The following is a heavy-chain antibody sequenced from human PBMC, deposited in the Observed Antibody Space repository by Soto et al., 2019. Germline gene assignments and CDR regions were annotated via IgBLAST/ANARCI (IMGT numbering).Heavy chain of an antibody. CDR1: GFTVSSNY. Sequence: EVQLVETGGGLIQPGGSLRLSCAASGFTVSSNYMSWVRQAPGKGLEWVSVIYSGGRTYYADSVKGRFTISRDNAKNTLYLEMNSLRAEDTAVYYCAREVRDGPTIYYYYFGMDVWGHWSTVTVSS. J-gene: IGHJ6*02. D-gene: IGHD2-21*01. CDR3: AREVRDGPTIYYYYFGMDV. V-gene: IGHV3-53*02. CDR2: IYSGGRT.